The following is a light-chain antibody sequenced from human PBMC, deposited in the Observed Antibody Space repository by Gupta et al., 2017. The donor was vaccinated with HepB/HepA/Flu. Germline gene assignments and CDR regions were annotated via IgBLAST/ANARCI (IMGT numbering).Light chain of an antibody. CDR1: QSVSSN. V-gene: IGKV3-15*01. J-gene: IGKJ1*01. CDR3: QIYDNWPPWT. CDR2: GAS. Sequence: EIVMTQSPATLSVSPGERATLSCRASQSVSSNLAWYQLKPGQAPRLLIYGASTRATGIPARFSGSGSGTEFTLTISSLQSEDFAVFYCQIYDNWPPWTFGQGTKVEIK.